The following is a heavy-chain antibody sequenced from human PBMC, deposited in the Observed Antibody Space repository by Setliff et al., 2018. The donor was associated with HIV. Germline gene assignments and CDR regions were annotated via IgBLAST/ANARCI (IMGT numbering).Heavy chain of an antibody. J-gene: IGHJ5*02. CDR2: VSSRGDT. Sequence: SETLSLTCTVSDSGTYYWSWIRQPAGKGLEWIGRVSSRGDTNYNPSLKSRVTMSVDTSKNQFSLKLRSVTAADTAVYYCARIGSGWSVGWFDPWGQGTLVTVSS. CDR3: ARIGSGWSVGWFDP. D-gene: IGHD6-13*01. V-gene: IGHV4-4*07. CDR1: DSGTYY.